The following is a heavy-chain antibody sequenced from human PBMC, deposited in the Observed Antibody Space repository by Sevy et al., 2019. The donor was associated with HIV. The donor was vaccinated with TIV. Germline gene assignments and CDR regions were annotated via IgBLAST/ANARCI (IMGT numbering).Heavy chain of an antibody. J-gene: IGHJ4*02. CDR3: AREYRYYDILTGYYNGRSFDY. CDR2: ISSSSSYT. CDR1: EFTFSDYY. D-gene: IGHD3-9*01. V-gene: IGHV3-11*06. Sequence: GGSLRLSCAASEFTFSDYYTSWIRQAPGKGLEWVSYISSSSSYTNYADSVKGRFTISRDNAKNSLYLQMNSLRAEDTAVYYCAREYRYYDILTGYYNGRSFDYWGQGTLVTVSS.